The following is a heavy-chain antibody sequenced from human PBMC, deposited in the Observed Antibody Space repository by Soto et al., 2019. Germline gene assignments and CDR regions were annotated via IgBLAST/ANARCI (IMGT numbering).Heavy chain of an antibody. D-gene: IGHD2-15*01. J-gene: IGHJ4*02. V-gene: IGHV4-30-2*01. CDR2: IYHSEST. Sequence: QLQLQEYGSGLVKPSQTLSLTCAVSGGSISSGGYSWSWIRQPTGKGLEWIGYIYHSESTYYNPSLKSRVTISVDRSKNQFSLKLSSVTAADTAVYYCDARGGLQRYSWGQGTLVTVSS. CDR3: DARGGLQRYS. CDR1: GGSISSGGYS.